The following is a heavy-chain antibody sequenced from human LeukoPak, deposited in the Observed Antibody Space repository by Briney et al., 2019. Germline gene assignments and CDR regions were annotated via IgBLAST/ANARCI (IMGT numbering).Heavy chain of an antibody. CDR1: GLTFSSYS. CDR3: AKIPHSSYYYDSSGYLDY. J-gene: IGHJ4*02. CDR2: ISSSSSYI. Sequence: GGSLRLSCAASGLTFSSYSMNWVRQAPGKGLEWVSSISSSSSYIYYADSVKGRFTISRNNSKSTLYLQMNSLRAEDAAIYYCAKIPHSSYYYDSSGYLDYWGQGTLVSVSS. V-gene: IGHV3-21*04. D-gene: IGHD3-22*01.